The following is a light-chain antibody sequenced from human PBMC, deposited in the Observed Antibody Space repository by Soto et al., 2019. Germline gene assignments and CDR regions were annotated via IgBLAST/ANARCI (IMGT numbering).Light chain of an antibody. Sequence: QSVLTQPPSVSGAPGQRVTISCTGSSSNIGAGYDVHWYQQLPGTAPKLLIYGNSNRPSGVPDRFSGSKSGPSASLAITGLQAEDEADYYCQSYDSSRSGVVFGGGTKVTVL. J-gene: IGLJ2*01. V-gene: IGLV1-40*01. CDR1: SSNIGAGYD. CDR3: QSYDSSRSGVV. CDR2: GNS.